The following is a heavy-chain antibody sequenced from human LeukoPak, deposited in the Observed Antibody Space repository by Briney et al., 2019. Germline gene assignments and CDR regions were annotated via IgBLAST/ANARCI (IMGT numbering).Heavy chain of an antibody. CDR1: GFTFSSSV. Sequence: GGSLRLSCVASGFTFSSSVMSWVRQAPGKGLEWVSGLSGSGGTAHYADSVKGRFTISRDDSKNTVYLQMNSLRAEDTAAYYCAKGGIWFGGSNPFDYWGQGTLVAVSS. J-gene: IGHJ4*02. CDR2: LSGSGGTA. V-gene: IGHV3-23*01. D-gene: IGHD3-16*01. CDR3: AKGGIWFGGSNPFDY.